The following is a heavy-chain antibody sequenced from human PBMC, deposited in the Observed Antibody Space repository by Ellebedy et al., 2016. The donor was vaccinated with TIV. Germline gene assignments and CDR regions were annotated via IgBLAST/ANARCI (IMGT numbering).Heavy chain of an antibody. Sequence: GGSLRLXCAASGFTLDSYGATWVRQTPGRGLEWVSSIGRGGDTHDADSVKGRFTISRDTSKNMVYLQMNSLRAEDTAIYYCAKDHRVGANGLTIDYWGQGTLVTVSS. CDR1: GFTLDSYG. CDR2: IGRGGDT. D-gene: IGHD1-26*01. CDR3: AKDHRVGANGLTIDY. J-gene: IGHJ4*02. V-gene: IGHV3-23*01.